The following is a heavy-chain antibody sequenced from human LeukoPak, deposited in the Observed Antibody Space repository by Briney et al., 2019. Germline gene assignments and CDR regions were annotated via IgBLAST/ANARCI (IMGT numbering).Heavy chain of an antibody. J-gene: IGHJ5*02. V-gene: IGHV4-34*01. CDR1: GGSFSGYY. Sequence: SETLSLTCAVYGGSFSGYYWSWIRQPPGKGLEWIGEINHSGSTNYNPSLKSRVTISVDMSKNQFSLKPSSVTAADTAVYYCARGVAAAGTVFDPWGQGTLVTVSS. CDR2: INHSGST. CDR3: ARGVAAAGTVFDP. D-gene: IGHD6-13*01.